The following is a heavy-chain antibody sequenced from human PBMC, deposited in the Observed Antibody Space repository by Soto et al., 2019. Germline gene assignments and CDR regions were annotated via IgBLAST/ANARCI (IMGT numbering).Heavy chain of an antibody. Sequence: SETLSLTCTVSGGSISSYYWSWIRQPPGKGLEWIGYIYYSGSTNYNPSLKSRVAISVDTSKNQFSLKLSSVTAADTAVYYCARGRGGSYDYIWGSYGPYAFDIWGQGTMVTVSS. D-gene: IGHD3-16*01. V-gene: IGHV4-59*01. CDR1: GGSISSYY. J-gene: IGHJ3*02. CDR3: ARGRGGSYDYIWGSYGPYAFDI. CDR2: IYYSGST.